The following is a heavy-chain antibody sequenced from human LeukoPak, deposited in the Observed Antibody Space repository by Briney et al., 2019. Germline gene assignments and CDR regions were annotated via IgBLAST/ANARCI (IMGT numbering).Heavy chain of an antibody. D-gene: IGHD2-2*01. CDR2: ISGSGGST. CDR3: ARGYCSSTSCYAIDY. Sequence: GGSLRLSCAASGFTFSSYAMSWVRQAPGKGLEWVSAISGSGGSTYYADSVKGRFTISRDNSKNTLNLQMSSLRAEDTAVYYCARGYCSSTSCYAIDYWGQGTVVTVSS. J-gene: IGHJ4*02. CDR1: GFTFSSYA. V-gene: IGHV3-23*01.